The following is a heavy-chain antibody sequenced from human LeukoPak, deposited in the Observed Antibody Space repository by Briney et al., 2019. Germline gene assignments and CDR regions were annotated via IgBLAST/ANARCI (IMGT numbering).Heavy chain of an antibody. D-gene: IGHD6-13*01. CDR2: MNPNSGNT. J-gene: IGHJ6*03. V-gene: IGHV1-8*01. CDR1: GYTFTSYD. CDR3: ARGKRGIAAAFLYYYYYMDV. Sequence: ASVKVSCKASGYTFTSYDINWVRQATGQGLEWMGWMNPNSGNTGYAQKFQGRVTMTRNTSISTAYMDMSSLRSEDRAVYYCARGKRGIAAAFLYYYYYMDVWGKGTTVTVSS.